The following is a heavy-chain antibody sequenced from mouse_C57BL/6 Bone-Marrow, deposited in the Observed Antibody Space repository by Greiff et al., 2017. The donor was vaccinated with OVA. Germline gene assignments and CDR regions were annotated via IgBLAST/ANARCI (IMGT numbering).Heavy chain of an antibody. CDR3: ATICYYGSSWYFDV. CDR1: GYAFSSYW. CDR2: IYPGVGDT. Sequence: LVESGASVKISCKASGYAFSSYWMNWVKQRPGKGLEWIGQIYPGVGDTNYNGKFNGKATLTADKSSRTAYMQLSSLTSEDSAVYFGATICYYGSSWYFDVGGTGTTVTVSS. V-gene: IGHV1-80*01. D-gene: IGHD1-1*01. J-gene: IGHJ1*03.